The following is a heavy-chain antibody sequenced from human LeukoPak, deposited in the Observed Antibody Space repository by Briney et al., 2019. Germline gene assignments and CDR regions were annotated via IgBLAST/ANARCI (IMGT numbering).Heavy chain of an antibody. D-gene: IGHD3-3*01. J-gene: IGHJ5*02. CDR1: GGSISSYY. V-gene: IGHV4-59*01. CDR2: IYYSGST. CDR3: ARDGEYYDFWSGYYTRRGYNWFDP. Sequence: SETLSLTCTVSGGSISSYYWSWIRQPPGKGLEWIGYIYYSGSTNYNPSLRSRVTISVDTSKNQFSLKLSSVTAADTAVYYCARDGEYYDFWSGYYTRRGYNWFDPWGQGTLVTVSS.